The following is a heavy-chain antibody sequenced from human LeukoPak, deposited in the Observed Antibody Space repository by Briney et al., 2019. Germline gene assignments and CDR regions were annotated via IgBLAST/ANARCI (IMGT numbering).Heavy chain of an antibody. Sequence: SGTLSLTCGVSGGSITSTNYWTWVRQPPGKGLKWIGEVNLQGSTNYNPSLMGRVAISVDMSENHISPQLTSVTAADTAVYYCAREGGPYRPLDYSGQGTLVTVSS. CDR2: VNLQGST. V-gene: IGHV4-4*02. CDR3: AREGGPYRPLDY. CDR1: GGSITSTNY. J-gene: IGHJ4*02.